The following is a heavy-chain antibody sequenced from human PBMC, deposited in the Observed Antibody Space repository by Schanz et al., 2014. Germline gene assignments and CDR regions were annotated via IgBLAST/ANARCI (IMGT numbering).Heavy chain of an antibody. V-gene: IGHV3-23*04. CDR1: GFTVSSDH. Sequence: VQLVESGGGFVQPGGSLGLSCVVSGFTVSSDHMSWVRQAPGKGLEWVSAISGSGGSTYYADSVKGRFTISRDNSKNTLYLQMNSLRAEDTAVYYCAKDPSHGDYDYYFDYWGQGTLVTVSS. CDR3: AKDPSHGDYDYYFDY. CDR2: ISGSGGST. J-gene: IGHJ4*02. D-gene: IGHD3-22*01.